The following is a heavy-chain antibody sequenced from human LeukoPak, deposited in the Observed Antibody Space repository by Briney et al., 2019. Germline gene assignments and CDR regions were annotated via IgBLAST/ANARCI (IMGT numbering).Heavy chain of an antibody. CDR2: ISGSGGTT. J-gene: IGHJ5*02. V-gene: IGHV3-23*01. CDR1: GFTFSSHT. CDR3: AKEAGQLLKRFDP. D-gene: IGHD6-6*01. Sequence: GGSLRLSCAASGFTFSSHTMSWVRQAPGKGLEWVSAISGSGGTTSYADSVKGRFTISRDNSKNTLYVQMNSLRAEDTAVYYCAKEAGQLLKRFDPWGQGTLVTVSS.